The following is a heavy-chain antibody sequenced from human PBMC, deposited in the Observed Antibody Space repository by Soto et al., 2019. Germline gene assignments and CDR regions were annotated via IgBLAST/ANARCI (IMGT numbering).Heavy chain of an antibody. CDR1: GPGFTSYW. J-gene: IGHJ4*02. D-gene: IGHD3-10*01. Sequence: EVQLVQSGAEVKKPGESLKISCKGSGPGFTSYWIAWVRQMPGKGLEWMGIIYTGDSDTRYSPSFQGQVTISADKSINTAYLQWSSLKASDTAMYFCARLQGGTMPRGGIEGYFDSWGQGTLVTVSS. V-gene: IGHV5-51*01. CDR2: IYTGDSDT. CDR3: ARLQGGTMPRGGIEGYFDS.